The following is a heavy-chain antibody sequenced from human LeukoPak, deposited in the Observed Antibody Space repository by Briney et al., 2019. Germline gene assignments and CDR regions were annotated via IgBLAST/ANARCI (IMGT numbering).Heavy chain of an antibody. Sequence: GGSLRLACAASGFTFSSYWMTWVGQAPGKGLERVTNIKQDGSEIHYVDSVKGRFTISRDNAKNSLYLQMNSLRAEDTAVYYCARGAASGTSVGGNFDYWGQGTLVTVSS. CDR3: ARGAASGTSVGGNFDY. V-gene: IGHV3-7*01. J-gene: IGHJ4*02. CDR1: GFTFSSYW. D-gene: IGHD6-13*01. CDR2: IKQDGSEI.